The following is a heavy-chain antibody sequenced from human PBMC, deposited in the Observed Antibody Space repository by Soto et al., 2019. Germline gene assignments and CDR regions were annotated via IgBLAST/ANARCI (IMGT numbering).Heavy chain of an antibody. D-gene: IGHD3-22*01. CDR1: GFTFSSYN. CDR2: ISSSSSYI. Sequence: PGGSLRLSSAASGFTFSSYNMNWVRQAPGKGLEWVSSISSSSSYIYYADSVKGRFTISRENAKNSLYLQMNRLRDEDTAVYYCAREEGTMIVVVTGAFDSWGQGTMVNVS. J-gene: IGHJ3*02. CDR3: AREEGTMIVVVTGAFDS. V-gene: IGHV3-21*01.